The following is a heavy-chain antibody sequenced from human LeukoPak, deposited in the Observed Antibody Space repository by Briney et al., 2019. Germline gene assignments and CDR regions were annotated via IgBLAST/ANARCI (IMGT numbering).Heavy chain of an antibody. CDR2: IYYSGTT. J-gene: IGHJ4*02. V-gene: IGHV4-39*01. CDR1: GGSLSSGSFY. D-gene: IGHD6-13*01. Sequence: PSETLSLTCIVSGGSLSSGSFYWGWIRQPPGKGLEWLGSIYYSGTTFYNPSLKSRVTISVDTSKNQFSLKLSSVTAADTAVYYCAGGQQLVVGSCDYWGQGTLVTVSS. CDR3: AGGQQLVVGSCDY.